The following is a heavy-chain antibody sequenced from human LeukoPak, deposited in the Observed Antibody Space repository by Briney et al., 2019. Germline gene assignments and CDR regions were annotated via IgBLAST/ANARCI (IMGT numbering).Heavy chain of an antibody. V-gene: IGHV1-18*04. Sequence: ASVKVSCKASGYTFTSYGISWVRQAPGQGLEWMGWISAYNGNTNYAQKLQGRVTMTTDTSTSTAYMELRSLRSDDTAVYYCARDSGLRYFDWPGNPVFDYWGQGTLVTVSS. J-gene: IGHJ4*02. CDR2: ISAYNGNT. CDR3: ARDSGLRYFDWPGNPVFDY. CDR1: GYTFTSYG. D-gene: IGHD3-9*01.